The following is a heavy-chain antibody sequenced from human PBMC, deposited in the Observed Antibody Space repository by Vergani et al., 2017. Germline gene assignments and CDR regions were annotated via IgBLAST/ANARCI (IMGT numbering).Heavy chain of an antibody. CDR3: ARDRLHVILSSDYMDV. D-gene: IGHD3-16*02. V-gene: IGHV3-33*01. CDR2: IWYDGSNK. CDR1: GFTFSSYG. Sequence: QVQLVESGGGVVQPGRSLRLSCAASGFTFSSYGMHWVRQAPGKGLGWVAVIWYDGSNKYYADSVKGRFTISRDNSKNTLYLQMNRLRAEDTAVYYCARDRLHVILSSDYMDVWGKGTTVTVSS. J-gene: IGHJ6*03.